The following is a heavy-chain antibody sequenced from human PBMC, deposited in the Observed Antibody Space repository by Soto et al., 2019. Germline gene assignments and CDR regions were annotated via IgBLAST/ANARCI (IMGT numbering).Heavy chain of an antibody. V-gene: IGHV1-18*04. J-gene: IGHJ6*02. Sequence: QVQLVQSGGEVTKPGASEKVSCKSSGYTFTSYGVSWVRQAPGQGLEWLGWISVYTGNTKQAQKFQDRVTLTTEASTSSAYLELRNLRSDDTAVYYCARDRSTTDKCYTHHFDVWGQGTTVTVSS. CDR2: ISVYTGNT. CDR3: ARDRSTTDKCYTHHFDV. CDR1: GYTFTSYG. D-gene: IGHD1-26*01.